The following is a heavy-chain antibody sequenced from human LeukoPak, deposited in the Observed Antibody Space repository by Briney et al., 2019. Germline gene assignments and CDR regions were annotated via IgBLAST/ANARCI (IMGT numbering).Heavy chain of an antibody. CDR1: GGTFSSYA. CDR2: IIPILGIA. D-gene: IGHD6-13*01. CDR3: ASSGRYGRSWYSDY. Sequence: ASVKVSCKASGGTFSSYAISWVRQAPGQGLEWMGRIIPILGIANYAQKFQGRVTITADKSTSTAYMELSSLRSEDTAVYYCASSGRYGRSWYSDYWGQGTLVTVSS. V-gene: IGHV1-69*04. J-gene: IGHJ4*02.